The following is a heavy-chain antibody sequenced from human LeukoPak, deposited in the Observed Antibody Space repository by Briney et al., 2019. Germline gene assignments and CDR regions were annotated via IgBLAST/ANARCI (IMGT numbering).Heavy chain of an antibody. CDR2: MNPNSGNT. CDR3: ARGVGYSSSWYGDYYFDY. J-gene: IGHJ4*02. Sequence: ASVKVSCKASGYTFTSYGINWVRQATGQGLEWMGWMNPNSGNTGYAQKFQGRVTITRNTSISTAYMELSSLRSEDTAVYYCARGVGYSSSWYGDYYFDYRGQGTLVTVSS. CDR1: GYTFTSYG. D-gene: IGHD6-13*01. V-gene: IGHV1-8*03.